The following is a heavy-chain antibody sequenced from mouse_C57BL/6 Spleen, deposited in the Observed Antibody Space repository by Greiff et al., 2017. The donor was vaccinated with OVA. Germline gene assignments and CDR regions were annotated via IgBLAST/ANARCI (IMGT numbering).Heavy chain of an antibody. CDR1: GFSLTSYG. CDR2: IWSDGST. CDR3: ARHEGEDEAGFAY. Sequence: VMLVESGPGLVAPSQSLSITCTVSGFSLTSYGVHWVRQPPGKGLAWLVVIWSDGSTTYNSAHKSRLSISKDNSKSQVFLKMNSLQTDDTAMYDCARHEGEDEAGFAYWGQGTLVTVSA. J-gene: IGHJ3*01. V-gene: IGHV2-6-1*01.